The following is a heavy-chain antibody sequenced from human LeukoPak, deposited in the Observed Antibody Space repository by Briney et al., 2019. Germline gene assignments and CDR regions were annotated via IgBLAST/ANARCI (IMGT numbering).Heavy chain of an antibody. V-gene: IGHV3-23*01. J-gene: IGHJ4*02. CDR2: ISGSGATT. D-gene: IGHD5-12*01. CDR1: GFTFSYHT. CDR3: AKDPGNRVAGIIDY. Sequence: GGSLRLSCEASGFTFSYHTMTWVRQAPGTGLEWVSGISGSGATTYYAVSVKGRFTISRDNSKSTLYLQMNSLRAEDTAVDYCAKDPGNRVAGIIDYWGQGTLVTVSS.